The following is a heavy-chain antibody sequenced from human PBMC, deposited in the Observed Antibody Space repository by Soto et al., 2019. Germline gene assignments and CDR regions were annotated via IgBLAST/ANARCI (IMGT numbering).Heavy chain of an antibody. J-gene: IGHJ6*02. CDR1: GYTFTSYY. CDR3: ARDQGAFYYGSDYYYGMDV. V-gene: IGHV1-46*01. D-gene: IGHD3-10*01. CDR2: INPSGGST. Sequence: AAVKVSCKASGYTFTSYYMHWVRQAPGQGLEWMGTINPSGGSTSYAQKFQGRVTMTRDTSTSTVYMELSSLRSEDTAVYYCARDQGAFYYGSDYYYGMDVWGQGTPVTVSS.